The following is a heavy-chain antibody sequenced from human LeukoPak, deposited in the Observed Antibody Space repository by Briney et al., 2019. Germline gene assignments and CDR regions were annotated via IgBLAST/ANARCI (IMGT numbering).Heavy chain of an antibody. CDR2: ISWNSGSI. V-gene: IGHV3-9*01. CDR3: AKGDPVAAGDY. Sequence: GGSLRLSCAASGFMFNSYVMSWVRQAPGKGLEWVSGISWNSGSIGYADSVKGRFTISRDNAKNSLYLQMNSLRAEDTALYYCAKGDPVAAGDYWGQGTLVTVSS. J-gene: IGHJ4*02. CDR1: GFMFNSYV. D-gene: IGHD6-13*01.